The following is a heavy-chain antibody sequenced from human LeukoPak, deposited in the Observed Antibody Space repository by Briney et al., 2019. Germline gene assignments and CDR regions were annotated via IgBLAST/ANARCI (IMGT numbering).Heavy chain of an antibody. CDR1: GGTFSSYA. J-gene: IGHJ5*02. V-gene: IGHV1-69*04. D-gene: IGHD5-12*01. Sequence: GASVKVSCKASGGTFSSYAISWVRQAPGQGLEWMGRIIPILGIANYAQKFQGRVTITADKSTSTAYMELSSLRSEDTAVYYCARTRYSGYDLNWFDPWGQGTLVTVSS. CDR2: IIPILGIA. CDR3: ARTRYSGYDLNWFDP.